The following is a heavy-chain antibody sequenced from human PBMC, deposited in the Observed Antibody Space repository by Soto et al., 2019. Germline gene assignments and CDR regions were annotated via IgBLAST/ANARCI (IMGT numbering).Heavy chain of an antibody. V-gene: IGHV3-7*01. CDR2: IKQDGNEK. CDR3: ARETSRVGNWNEHYYYGMDV. CDR1: GFTFRDYW. J-gene: IGHJ6*02. Sequence: PGGSLRLSCAVSGFTFRDYWMSWVRQAPGKGLEWVANIKQDGNEKYYVDSVKGRFTISRDNAKNSLYLQMNSLRAEDTAVYYCARETSRVGNWNEHYYYGMDVWGQGTTVTVSS. D-gene: IGHD1-1*01.